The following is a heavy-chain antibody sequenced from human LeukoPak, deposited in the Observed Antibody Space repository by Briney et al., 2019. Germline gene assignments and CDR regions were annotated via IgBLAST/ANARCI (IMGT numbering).Heavy chain of an antibody. CDR2: IIPIFGTA. J-gene: IGHJ4*02. D-gene: IGHD3-10*01. CDR1: GGTFSSYA. V-gene: IGHV1-69*05. Sequence: ASVKVSCKASGGTFSSYAISWVRQAPGQGLEWMGRIIPIFGTANYAQKFQGRVTITTDESTSTAYMELSRLRSDDTAVYYCARAGMVRGVIITLFDYWGQGTLVTVSS. CDR3: ARAGMVRGVIITLFDY.